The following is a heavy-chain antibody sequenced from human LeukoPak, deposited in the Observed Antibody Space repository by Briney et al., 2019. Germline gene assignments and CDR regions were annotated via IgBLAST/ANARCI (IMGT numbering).Heavy chain of an antibody. Sequence: GGSLRLSCAASGFTFNYYGMHWVRQAPGKGLEWVAFIRFDGTSQYYADSVKGRFTTSRDNSNNRLLLQMHSLRPDDTAVYYCVNPVHNYDDDSSPDYWGQGTLVTVSS. CDR2: IRFDGTSQ. CDR1: GFTFNYYG. D-gene: IGHD4-17*01. J-gene: IGHJ4*02. V-gene: IGHV3-30*02. CDR3: VNPVHNYDDDSSPDY.